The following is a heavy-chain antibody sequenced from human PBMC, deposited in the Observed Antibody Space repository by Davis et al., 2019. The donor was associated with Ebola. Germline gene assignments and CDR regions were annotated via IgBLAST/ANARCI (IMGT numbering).Heavy chain of an antibody. D-gene: IGHD4-17*01. CDR2: VSGTGGTT. J-gene: IGHJ4*02. CDR3: AKDADEDEYGLFDN. V-gene: IGHV3-23*01. Sequence: GESLKISCAASGVSFLSYAMSWVRQAPGKGLEWVSSVSGTGGTTYYAEFVEGRFTISRDNTKSTLHLQMNSLRVEDTDIYYCAKDADEDEYGLFDNWGQGALVSVSS. CDR1: GVSFLSYA.